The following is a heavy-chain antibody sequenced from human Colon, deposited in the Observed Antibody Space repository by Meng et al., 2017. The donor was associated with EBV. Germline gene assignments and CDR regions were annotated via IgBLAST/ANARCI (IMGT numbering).Heavy chain of an antibody. J-gene: IGHJ5*02. CDR2: IYHNGQT. CDR3: ARDGGVTHIP. V-gene: IGHV4-4*02. CDR1: GTSISTSNW. D-gene: IGHD2-8*02. Sequence: VLLRGSGSGLVKPSGILSLTCAFSGTSISTSNWWSWIRQSPGEGLEWIGAIYHNGQTNYNPSLKSRVSMSVDESKNEFSLNLKSVTAADTAVYYCARDGGVTHIPWGQGVLVTVSS.